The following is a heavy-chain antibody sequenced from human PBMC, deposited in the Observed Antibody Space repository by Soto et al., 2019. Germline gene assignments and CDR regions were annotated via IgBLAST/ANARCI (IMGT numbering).Heavy chain of an antibody. D-gene: IGHD3-9*01. J-gene: IGHJ5*02. CDR2: ISSDGDIT. V-gene: IGHV3-64D*06. Sequence: LRLSCAASGFTFSSYSMNWVRQAPGKGLQYVSTISSDGDITYYADSVKGRFTISRDNSKNTLYLQMNSLRPEDTAVYYCVKVSTFYDILTGYYSTNFFDPWGQGTLVTVS. CDR1: GFTFSSYS. CDR3: VKVSTFYDILTGYYSTNFFDP.